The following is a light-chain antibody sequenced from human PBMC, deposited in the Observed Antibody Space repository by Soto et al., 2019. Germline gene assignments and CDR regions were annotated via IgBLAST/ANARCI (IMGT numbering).Light chain of an antibody. CDR1: KLGNKY. Sequence: SYELTQPPSVSVSPGQTASITCSGDKLGNKYASWYQQKPGQSPVLVIYQDNKRPSGIPERFSGSNSGNTATLTISGTQAMDEADYYCQAWDTSTVVFGGGTKLTVL. V-gene: IGLV3-1*01. CDR3: QAWDTSTVV. J-gene: IGLJ3*02. CDR2: QDN.